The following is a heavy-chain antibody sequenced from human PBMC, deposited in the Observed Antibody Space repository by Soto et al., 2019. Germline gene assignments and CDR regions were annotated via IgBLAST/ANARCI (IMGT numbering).Heavy chain of an antibody. CDR2: IVVDSNTA. J-gene: IGHJ4*02. V-gene: IGHV1-69*06. CDR1: GSTFNNFA. Sequence: QVGLLQSGAEVKEPWSSVRVSCQGSGSTFNNFAFSWVRQAPGHGPGWMGGIVVDSNTAEYSQRFQDRVTITADTSTDTLYMELGSLTFEDTAVYYCARAIKRWEVNYYFDFWGQGTLVTVSS. D-gene: IGHD1-26*01. CDR3: ARAIKRWEVNYYFDF.